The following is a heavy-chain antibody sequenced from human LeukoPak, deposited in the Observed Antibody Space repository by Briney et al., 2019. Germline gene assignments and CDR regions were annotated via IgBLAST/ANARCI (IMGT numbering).Heavy chain of an antibody. J-gene: IGHJ4*02. CDR3: ARVNGYSFDY. V-gene: IGHV1-3*04. Sequence: ASVKVSCKASGYTFTGFTIHWVRQAPGQRLEGMGWINTGNGNTKYSQKFQGRVTITRDTTASTAYMELSSLRSEDTAIYYCARVNGYSFDYWGQGALVTVSS. CDR1: GYTFTGFT. CDR2: INTGNGNT. D-gene: IGHD2-8*01.